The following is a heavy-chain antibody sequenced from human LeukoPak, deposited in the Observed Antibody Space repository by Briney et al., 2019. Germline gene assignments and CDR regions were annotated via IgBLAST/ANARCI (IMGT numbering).Heavy chain of an antibody. D-gene: IGHD6-13*01. J-gene: IGHJ6*03. Sequence: SETLSLTCAVYGGSFSGYYWSWIRQPPGKGLEWIGEINHSGSTNYNPSLKSRVTISVDTSKNQFSLKLSSVTAADTAVYYCARLTRIAAAGTGGTSVYYYYMDVWGKGTTVTVSS. V-gene: IGHV4-34*01. CDR1: GGSFSGYY. CDR3: ARLTRIAAAGTGGTSVYYYYMDV. CDR2: INHSGST.